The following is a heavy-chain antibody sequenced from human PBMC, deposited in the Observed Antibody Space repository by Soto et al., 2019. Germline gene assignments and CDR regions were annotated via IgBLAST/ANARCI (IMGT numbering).Heavy chain of an antibody. CDR1: GYNFSGYW. Sequence: XESLEISCKGSGYNFSGYWNAWVRQMPGKGLELMGIIYPSDSDTRYRPSFQGQVTISADKSISSAYLQWSSLRASDTAMYYCARGGVSTRTFDYWGQGTPVTVSS. CDR3: ARGGVSTRTFDY. J-gene: IGHJ4*02. D-gene: IGHD3-3*01. CDR2: IYPSDSDT. V-gene: IGHV5-51*01.